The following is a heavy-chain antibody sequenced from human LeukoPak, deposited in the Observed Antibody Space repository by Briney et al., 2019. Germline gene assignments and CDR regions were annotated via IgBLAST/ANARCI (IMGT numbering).Heavy chain of an antibody. Sequence: PSETLSLTCGVHGASLSGYYWTWIRQFPGKGLEWIGEINHAGTTDDNPSLRSRVTISVNASKTQFSLKLTSVTAADTAVYYCARGRGWNYFGYWGLGTLVTVSS. CDR1: GASLSGYY. V-gene: IGHV4-34*01. J-gene: IGHJ4*02. CDR3: ARGRGWNYFGY. D-gene: IGHD6-19*01. CDR2: INHAGTT.